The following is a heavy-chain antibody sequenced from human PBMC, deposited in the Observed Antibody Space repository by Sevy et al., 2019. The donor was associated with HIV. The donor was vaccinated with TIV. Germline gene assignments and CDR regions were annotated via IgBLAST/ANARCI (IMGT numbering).Heavy chain of an antibody. CDR3: ARDYDFWSGYTALSYYSLTYYYGMDV. Sequence: GGSLRLSCAASGLNFSKYSFNWVRQAPEKGLEWISHISRSGTTTYYAESVKGRFTVSRDNAKNSLYLQMSNLRDEDTAVYYCARDYDFWSGYTALSYYSLTYYYGMDVWGQGTTVTVSS. D-gene: IGHD3-3*01. J-gene: IGHJ6*02. V-gene: IGHV3-48*02. CDR2: ISRSGTTT. CDR1: GLNFSKYS.